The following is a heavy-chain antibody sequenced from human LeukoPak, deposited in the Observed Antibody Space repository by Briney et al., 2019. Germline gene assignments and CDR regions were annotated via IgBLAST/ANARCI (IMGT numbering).Heavy chain of an antibody. Sequence: GGSLRLSCAASGFSFSSCGMHWVRQAPGKGLEWVAVIWYDGSIKYYGDSVKGRFTISRDNSKNTLYLQMNSLRAEDTAVYYCARGIGGRLDYWGQGTLVTVSS. CDR3: ARGIGGRLDY. CDR1: GFSFSSCG. D-gene: IGHD1-26*01. V-gene: IGHV3-33*01. CDR2: IWYDGSIK. J-gene: IGHJ4*02.